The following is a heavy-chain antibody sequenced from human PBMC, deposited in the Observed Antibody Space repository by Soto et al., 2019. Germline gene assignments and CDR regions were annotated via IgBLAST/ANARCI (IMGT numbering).Heavy chain of an antibody. D-gene: IGHD4-17*01. CDR2: MNPNSGNT. J-gene: IGHJ3*02. CDR1: GYTFTSSD. V-gene: IGHV1-8*01. Sequence: SVKVSCKASGYTFTSSDINWVRQATGQGLEWMGWMNPNSGNTGYAQKFQGRVTMTRNTSISTAYMELSSLRSEDTAVYYCARDYGEIGAFHICGQGTMVTVSS. CDR3: ARDYGEIGAFHI.